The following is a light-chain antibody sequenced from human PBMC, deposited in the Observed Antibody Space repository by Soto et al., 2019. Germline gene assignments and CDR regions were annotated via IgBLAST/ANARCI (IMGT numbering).Light chain of an antibody. V-gene: IGLV2-14*01. J-gene: IGLJ1*01. CDR3: SSYTTSATRV. Sequence: SVLTQPASVSGSPGQSITISCTGTSSDVGDYNYVSWYQHHPGKAPKLIIFEVTNRPSGVSNRFAGSKSGNTASLTISGLQAEDEADYYCSSYTTSATRVFGTGTKVTVL. CDR1: SSDVGDYNY. CDR2: EVT.